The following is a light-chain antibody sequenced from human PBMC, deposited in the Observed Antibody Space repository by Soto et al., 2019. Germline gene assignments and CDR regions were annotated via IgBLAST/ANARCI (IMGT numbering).Light chain of an antibody. Sequence: DVQMTQSPSSLSASVGDRVTIRFLASQSISSYLNWYQQKPGKAPKLLTYAASSLQSGVTSRFSGSGSGTDFTLTISSLQPEDFATYYCHPSSSTLPWTFGQGTKVAIK. J-gene: IGKJ1*01. V-gene: IGKV1-39*01. CDR1: QSISSY. CDR3: HPSSSTLPWT. CDR2: AAS.